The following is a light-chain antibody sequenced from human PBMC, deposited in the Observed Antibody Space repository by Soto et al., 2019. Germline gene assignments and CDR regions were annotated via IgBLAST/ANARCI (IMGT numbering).Light chain of an antibody. Sequence: DIQMTQSPSSLSASVGDRVTITCRASQTISNYLNWYQQKPGKAPSLLIYAASSLQSGVPSRFSGSGSGTDFTLTISRLQPEDFATYYCQQSYSTLALSFGGGTKVELK. J-gene: IGKJ4*01. CDR3: QQSYSTLALS. CDR2: AAS. V-gene: IGKV1-39*01. CDR1: QTISNY.